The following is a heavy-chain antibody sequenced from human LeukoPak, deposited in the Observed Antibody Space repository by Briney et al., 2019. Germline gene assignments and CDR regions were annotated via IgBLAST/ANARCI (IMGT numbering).Heavy chain of an antibody. CDR1: GYSFSSYW. D-gene: IGHD6-13*01. V-gene: IGHV5-51*01. CDR3: ARQRIAVAGPGFDY. Sequence: PGESLKISCKVSGYSFSSYWIGWVRQLPGKGLEWMGIIYPGDSDTKYSPSFQGQVTISADKSISTAYLQWSSLKASDTAMYYCARQRIAVAGPGFDYWGQGTLVTVSS. CDR2: IYPGDSDT. J-gene: IGHJ4*02.